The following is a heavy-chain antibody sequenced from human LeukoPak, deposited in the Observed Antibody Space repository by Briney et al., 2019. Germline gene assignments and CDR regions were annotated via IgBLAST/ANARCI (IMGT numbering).Heavy chain of an antibody. CDR2: ISGSGGST. V-gene: IGHV3-23*01. CDR3: AKETYYYGSGRTNWFDP. Sequence: GGSLRLSCAASGFTFSSYGMSWVRQAPGKGLEWVSAISGSGGSTYYADSVKGRFTISRDNSKNTLYLQMNSLRAEDTAVYYCAKETYYYGSGRTNWFDPWGQGTLVTVSS. J-gene: IGHJ5*02. D-gene: IGHD3-10*01. CDR1: GFTFSSYG.